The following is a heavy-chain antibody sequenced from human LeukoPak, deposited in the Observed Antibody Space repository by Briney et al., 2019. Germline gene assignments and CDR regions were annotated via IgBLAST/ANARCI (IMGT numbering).Heavy chain of an antibody. CDR2: INPQGDIT. V-gene: IGHV1-46*01. Sequence: ASVKVSCKASGYTLTSYGISWVRQAPGQGLEWMGTINPQGDITNYAQRFQGRITLTEDTSTSTVYMELSSLTSEDTAVYYCARPSYCVADNCGYWLDPWGPGTLVTVSS. J-gene: IGHJ5*02. D-gene: IGHD2-21*01. CDR3: ARPSYCVADNCGYWLDP. CDR1: GYTLTSYG.